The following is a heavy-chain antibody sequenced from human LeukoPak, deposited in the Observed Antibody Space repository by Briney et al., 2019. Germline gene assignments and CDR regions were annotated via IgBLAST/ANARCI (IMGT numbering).Heavy chain of an antibody. CDR3: ARDLVGAFDI. Sequence: SETLSLTCTVSGGSISSYYWSWIRQPPGKGLEWIGYIYYTGSSNSNPSLKSRVTISVDTSENQFSLRLNSVTAADTAVYYCARDLVGAFDIWGQGTMVTVSS. CDR2: IYYTGSS. D-gene: IGHD1-26*01. V-gene: IGHV4-59*01. J-gene: IGHJ3*02. CDR1: GGSISSYY.